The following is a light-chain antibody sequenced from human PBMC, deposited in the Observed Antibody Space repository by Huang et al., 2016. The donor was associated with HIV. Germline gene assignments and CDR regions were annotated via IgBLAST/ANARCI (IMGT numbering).Light chain of an antibody. CDR1: QTVNSNY. V-gene: IGKV3-20*01. CDR2: GAS. J-gene: IGKJ1*01. Sequence: EIVLTQSPGTLSLSLGERATLSCRASQTVNSNYIAWYQQKPGQAPRLLIYGASSRATGIPDRFSGSGSGTDFTLTINRLGPEDFAVYYCQQFGMSPWTFGQGTKVDIK. CDR3: QQFGMSPWT.